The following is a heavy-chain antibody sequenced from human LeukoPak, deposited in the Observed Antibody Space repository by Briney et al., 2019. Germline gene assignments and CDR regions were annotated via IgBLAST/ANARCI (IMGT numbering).Heavy chain of an antibody. CDR2: INHSGST. CDR1: GGSFSGYY. CDR3: ASAGSYHGYYFDY. D-gene: IGHD1-26*01. J-gene: IGHJ4*02. Sequence: PSETLSLTCAVYGGSFSGYYWSWIRQPPGKGLEWIGEINHSGSTNYNPSLKSRVTISVDTSKNQFSLKLSSVTAADTAVYYCASAGSYHGYYFDYWGQGTLVTVSS. V-gene: IGHV4-34*01.